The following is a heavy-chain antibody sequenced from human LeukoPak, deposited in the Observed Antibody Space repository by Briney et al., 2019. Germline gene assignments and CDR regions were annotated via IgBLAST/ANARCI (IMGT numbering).Heavy chain of an antibody. D-gene: IGHD3-22*01. CDR2: IYYSGST. Sequence: SETLSLTCTVSGGSISSYYWSWIRQPPGKGLEWIGYIYYSGSTNYKPSLKSRVTISVDTSKNQFSLKLSSVTAADTAVYYCARKTDSGGQGDYWGPGTLVTVSS. CDR1: GGSISSYY. J-gene: IGHJ4*02. CDR3: ARKTDSGGQGDY. V-gene: IGHV4-59*01.